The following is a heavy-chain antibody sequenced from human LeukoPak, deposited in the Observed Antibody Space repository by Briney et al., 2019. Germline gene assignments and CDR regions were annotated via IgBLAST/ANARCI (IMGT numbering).Heavy chain of an antibody. CDR1: GFTFSSYS. CDR2: ISSSSSTI. D-gene: IGHD3-9*01. J-gene: IGHJ4*02. V-gene: IGHV3-48*02. CDR3: ARDHQLRYFDWLSYFDY. Sequence: GGSLRLSCAASGFTFSSYSMNWVRQAPGQGLEWVSYISSSSSTIYYADSVKGRFTISRDNAKNSLYLQMNSLRDEDTAVYYCARDHQLRYFDWLSYFDYWGQGTLVTVSS.